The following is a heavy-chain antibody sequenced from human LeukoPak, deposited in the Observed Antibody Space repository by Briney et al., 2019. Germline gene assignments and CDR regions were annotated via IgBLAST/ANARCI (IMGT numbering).Heavy chain of an antibody. D-gene: IGHD2-15*01. CDR2: ISYDGSKK. V-gene: IGHV3-30-3*01. J-gene: IGHJ4*02. CDR1: GFTFFAYT. Sequence: PGGSLRLSCAASGFTFFAYTMHWVRQSPGKGLEWVAVISYDGSKKYYADSVRGRFTISRDNSNNTLYLQVDSLRPEDTAVYYCARDWGGTLIAANFDHWGQGTLVTVSS. CDR3: ARDWGGTLIAANFDH.